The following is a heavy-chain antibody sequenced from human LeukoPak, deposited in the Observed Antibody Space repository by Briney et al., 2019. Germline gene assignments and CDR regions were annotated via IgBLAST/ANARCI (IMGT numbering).Heavy chain of an antibody. V-gene: IGHV4-34*01. CDR3: ARGPYSSSWSHYYYYMDV. D-gene: IGHD6-13*01. Sequence: SETLSLTCAVYGGSFSGYYWSWIRQPPGKGLEWIGEINHSGSTNYNPSLNSRVTISVDTSKNQFSLKLSSVTAADTAVYYCARGPYSSSWSHYYYYMDVWGKGTTVTVSS. CDR2: INHSGST. J-gene: IGHJ6*03. CDR1: GGSFSGYY.